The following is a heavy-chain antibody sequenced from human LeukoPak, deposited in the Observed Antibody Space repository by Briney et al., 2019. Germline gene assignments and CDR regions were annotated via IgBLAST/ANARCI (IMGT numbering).Heavy chain of an antibody. J-gene: IGHJ4*02. D-gene: IGHD4-11*01. CDR2: NNPSGGST. Sequence: ASVKVSGKASGYTFTSYYMHWVRQAPGQGLEWMGINNPSGGSTSYAQKFQGRVTMTRDMSTSTVYMELSSLRSEDTAVYYCATDYSDYSLDYWGQGTLVTVSS. V-gene: IGHV1-46*01. CDR3: ATDYSDYSLDY. CDR1: GYTFTSYY.